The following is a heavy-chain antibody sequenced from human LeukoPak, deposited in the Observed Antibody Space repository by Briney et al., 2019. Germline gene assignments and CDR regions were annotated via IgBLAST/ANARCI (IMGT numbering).Heavy chain of an antibody. Sequence: GRSLRLSCAASGFTVSSNYMSWVRQAPGKGLEWVSVIYSGGSTYYADSVKGRFTISRDNSKNTLYLQMNSLRAEDTAVYSCARDRWPYYFDYWGQGTLVTVSS. D-gene: IGHD4-23*01. CDR1: GFTVSSNY. CDR2: IYSGGST. J-gene: IGHJ4*02. CDR3: ARDRWPYYFDY. V-gene: IGHV3-66*01.